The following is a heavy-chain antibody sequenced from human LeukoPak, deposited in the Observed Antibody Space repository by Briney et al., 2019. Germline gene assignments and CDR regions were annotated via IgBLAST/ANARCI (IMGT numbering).Heavy chain of an antibody. Sequence: PSETLSLTCAVYGGSFSGYYWSWIRQPPGKGLEWIGEINHSGSTNYNPSLKSRVTISVDTSKNQFSLKLSSVTAADTAVYCCARGGDYRANNWFDPWGQGTLVTVSS. CDR3: ARGGDYRANNWFDP. CDR2: INHSGST. D-gene: IGHD4-17*01. CDR1: GGSFSGYY. V-gene: IGHV4-34*01. J-gene: IGHJ5*02.